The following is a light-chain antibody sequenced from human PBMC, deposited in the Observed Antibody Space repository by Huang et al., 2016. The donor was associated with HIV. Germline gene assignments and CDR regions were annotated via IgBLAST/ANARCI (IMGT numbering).Light chain of an antibody. Sequence: EIVLTQSPGTLSLSPGERATLACRASQTVYSSYLAWYQQKRGQAPRLLIYGASSRTPGIPDRFSGSGSGTDFTLTISRLEPEDFAVYYCQQYGSSPFTFGPGTKVDIK. V-gene: IGKV3-20*01. CDR1: QTVYSSY. J-gene: IGKJ3*01. CDR3: QQYGSSPFT. CDR2: GAS.